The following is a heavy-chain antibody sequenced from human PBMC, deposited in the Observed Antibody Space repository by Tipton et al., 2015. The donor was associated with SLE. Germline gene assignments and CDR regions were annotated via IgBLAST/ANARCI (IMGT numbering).Heavy chain of an antibody. J-gene: IGHJ4*02. CDR2: IYYSGST. CDR3: ARDNCSVGSCYSDY. V-gene: IGHV4-59*11. CDR1: GGSISSHY. D-gene: IGHD2-15*01. Sequence: GLVKPSETLSLTCTVSGGSISSHYWSWIRQPPGKGLEWIGYIYYSGSTNYNPSLKSRVTISVDTSKNQFSLKLSSVTAADTAVYYCARDNCSVGSCYSDYWGQGTLVTVSS.